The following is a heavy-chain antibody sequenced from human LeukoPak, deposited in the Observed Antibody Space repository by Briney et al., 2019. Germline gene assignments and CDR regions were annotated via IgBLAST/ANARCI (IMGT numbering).Heavy chain of an antibody. V-gene: IGHV3-23*01. CDR3: AKDHYWSIDY. J-gene: IGHJ4*02. Sequence: GGSLRLSCAASGFTFSTYAMSWVRQAPGKGLEWVSGISNSGENTYYADSVKGRFTISRDNSKNTVSLQMNSLRAEDTGVYYCAKDHYWSIDYWGRGTLVTVSS. CDR1: GFTFSTYA. D-gene: IGHD3-3*01. CDR2: ISNSGENT.